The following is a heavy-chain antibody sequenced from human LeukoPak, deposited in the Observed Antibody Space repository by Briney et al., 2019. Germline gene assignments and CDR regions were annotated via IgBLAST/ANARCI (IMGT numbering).Heavy chain of an antibody. J-gene: IGHJ4*02. CDR2: INWNGGST. D-gene: IGHD3-22*01. V-gene: IGHV3-20*04. CDR3: ARNFGGGDSSGPYF. Sequence: PGGSLRLSCAASEFSVGSNYMTWVRQAPGKGLEWVSGINWNGGSTGYADSVKGRFTISRDNAKNSLDLQMNSLRAEDTAIYYCARNFGGGDSSGPYFWGQGTLVTVSS. CDR1: EFSVGSNY.